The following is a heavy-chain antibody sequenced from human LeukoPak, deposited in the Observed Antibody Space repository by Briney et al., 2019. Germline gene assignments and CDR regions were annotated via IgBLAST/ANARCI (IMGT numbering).Heavy chain of an antibody. J-gene: IGHJ4*02. V-gene: IGHV1-69*05. Sequence: SVKVSCKASGGSFSTYAISWVRQAPGQGLEWMGGIIPIFGAANYAQKFQGRVTVTTDESTNTAYMELRSLRSEDTAVYYCAATSTMTTLVTGPYYFGYWGQGTLVTVSS. CDR1: GGSFSTYA. D-gene: IGHD4-23*01. CDR3: AATSTMTTLVTGPYYFGY. CDR2: IIPIFGAA.